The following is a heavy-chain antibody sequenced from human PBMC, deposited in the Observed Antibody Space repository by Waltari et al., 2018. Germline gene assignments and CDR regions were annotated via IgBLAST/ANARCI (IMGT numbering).Heavy chain of an antibody. CDR1: GGSISSGGYY. V-gene: IGHV4-31*03. CDR2: IYYSGST. CDR3: ATHQVVAKVDY. J-gene: IGHJ4*02. D-gene: IGHD2-15*01. Sequence: QVQLQESGPGLVKPSQTLSLTCTVSGGSISSGGYYWSWIRQHPGKGLGWIGYIYYSGSTYYNPSLKSRVTISVDTSKNQFALKLSSVTAADTAVYYCATHQVVAKVDYWGQGTLVTVSS.